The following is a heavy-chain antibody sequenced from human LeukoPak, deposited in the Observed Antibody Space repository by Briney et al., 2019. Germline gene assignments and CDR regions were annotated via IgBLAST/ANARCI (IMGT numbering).Heavy chain of an antibody. D-gene: IGHD1-26*01. CDR2: ISGDSVTI. CDR1: GSTFSTYP. Sequence: WGSLRLSCTASGSTFSTYPMTWVRQAPGQGLEWVSAISGDSVTIYYADSVKGRFTISRDNSKNTLYLQMYSLRAEDTAVYYCAKILSGTYSFDLWGQGTLVTVSS. V-gene: IGHV3-23*01. CDR3: AKILSGTYSFDL. J-gene: IGHJ4*02.